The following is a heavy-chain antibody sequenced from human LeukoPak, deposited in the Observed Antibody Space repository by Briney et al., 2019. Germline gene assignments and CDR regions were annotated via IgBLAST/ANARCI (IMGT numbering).Heavy chain of an antibody. Sequence: PSETLSLTCTVSGGSISSYYWSWIRQPPGKGLEWIGYIYYSGSTNYNPSLKSRVTISVDTSKNQFSLKLSSVTAADTAVYYCAREGQYYYDSSGYSNLDYWGQGTLVTVSS. CDR1: GGSISSYY. CDR3: AREGQYYYDSSGYSNLDY. CDR2: IYYSGST. D-gene: IGHD3-22*01. J-gene: IGHJ4*02. V-gene: IGHV4-59*08.